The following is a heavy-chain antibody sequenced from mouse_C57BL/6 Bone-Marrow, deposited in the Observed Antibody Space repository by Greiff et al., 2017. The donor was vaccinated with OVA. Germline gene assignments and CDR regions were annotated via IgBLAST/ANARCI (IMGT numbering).Heavy chain of an antibody. CDR1: GYTFTSYW. V-gene: IGHV1-69*01. CDR3: ARGVLRPYYYAMDY. CDR2: IDPSDSYT. Sequence: VQLQQPGAELVMPGASVKLSCKASGYTFTSYWMHWVKQRPGQGLEWIGEIDPSDSYTNYNQKFKGKSTLTVDKSSSTAYMQLSSLTSEDSAVYYCARGVLRPYYYAMDYWGQGTSVTVSS. D-gene: IGHD1-2*01. J-gene: IGHJ4*01.